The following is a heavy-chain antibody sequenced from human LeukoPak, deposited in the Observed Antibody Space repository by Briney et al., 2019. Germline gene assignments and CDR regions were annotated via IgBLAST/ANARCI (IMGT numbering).Heavy chain of an antibody. CDR3: ARLSLYYGSGSYYPSPFYFDY. CDR2: NDHSGST. Sequence: SETMSLTCTVSGYSISSGYYWGWIRQPPGKGLEWTGSNDHSGSTYYNPSLKSRITISVDTSKNQFSLKLSSVTAADTAVYYCARLSLYYGSGSYYPSPFYFDYWGQGTLVTVSS. J-gene: IGHJ4*02. CDR1: GYSISSGYY. D-gene: IGHD3-10*01. V-gene: IGHV4-38-2*02.